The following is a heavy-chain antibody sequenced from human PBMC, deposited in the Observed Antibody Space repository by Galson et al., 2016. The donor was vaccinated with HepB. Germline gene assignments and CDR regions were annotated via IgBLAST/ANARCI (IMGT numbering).Heavy chain of an antibody. J-gene: IGHJ5*02. CDR1: GYTFTRHY. CDR2: INPTGTAT. D-gene: IGHD2/OR15-2a*01. V-gene: IGHV1-46*01. Sequence: SVKVSCKASGYTFTRHYMHWVRQAPGQGLEWMGLINPTGTATTYAQKFQGRVTMTRDTSTSTDYMELSSLRSEDTALYYCARDNSITNSWWFDPWGQGTL. CDR3: ARDNSITNSWWFDP.